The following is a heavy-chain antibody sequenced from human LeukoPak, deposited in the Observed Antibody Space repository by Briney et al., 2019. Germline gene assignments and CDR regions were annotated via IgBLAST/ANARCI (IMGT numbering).Heavy chain of an antibody. Sequence: ASVKVSCKASGYTXTSYYMHWVRQAPGQGLEWMGIINPSGGSTSYTQKFQGRVTMTRDTSTSTVYMELSSLRSEDTAVYYCARDTPYYYGSGREDYYYGMDVWGQGTTVTVSS. CDR2: INPSGGST. CDR3: ARDTPYYYGSGREDYYYGMDV. D-gene: IGHD3-10*01. CDR1: GYTXTSYY. V-gene: IGHV1-46*01. J-gene: IGHJ6*02.